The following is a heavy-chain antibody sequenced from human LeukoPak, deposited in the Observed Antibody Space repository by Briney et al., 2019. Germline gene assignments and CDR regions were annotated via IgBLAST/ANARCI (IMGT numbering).Heavy chain of an antibody. CDR2: ISGSGGST. Sequence: AGGSLRLSCAASGFTFSSYAMSWVRQAPGKGLEWVSAISGSGGSTYYADSVKGRFTISRDNSKNTLYLQMNSLRAEDTAVYYCAKSYDYGDYTDSFDICCQGTMVTVSS. J-gene: IGHJ3*02. CDR1: GFTFSSYA. D-gene: IGHD4-17*01. V-gene: IGHV3-23*01. CDR3: AKSYDYGDYTDSFDI.